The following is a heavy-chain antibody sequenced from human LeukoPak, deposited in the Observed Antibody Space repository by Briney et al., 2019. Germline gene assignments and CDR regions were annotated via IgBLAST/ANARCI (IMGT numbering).Heavy chain of an antibody. CDR1: GGTFSSYA. J-gene: IGHJ5*02. V-gene: IGHV1-69*05. Sequence: ASVKVSCKASGGTFSSYAISWVRQAPGQGLEWMGRIIPIFGTANYAQKFQGRVTITTDESTSTAYMELSSLRSEDTAVYYCARDLPSGYYYDSSGSHNWFDPWGQGTLVTVSS. D-gene: IGHD3-22*01. CDR3: ARDLPSGYYYDSSGSHNWFDP. CDR2: IIPIFGTA.